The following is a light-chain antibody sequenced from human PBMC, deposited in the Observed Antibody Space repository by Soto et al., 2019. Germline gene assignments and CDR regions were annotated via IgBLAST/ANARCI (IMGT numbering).Light chain of an antibody. J-gene: IGKJ1*01. V-gene: IGKV3-15*01. CDR1: QSLNSN. CDR3: QQYNNWWT. Sequence: IMMTQSPATLSVSPGERPTVSCRASQSLNSNLAWYQQKPGQVPRLLIYGASTRATGIPVRFSGSGSGTEFTLTISSLQSEDSAVYYCQQYNNWWTFGQGTKVEIK. CDR2: GAS.